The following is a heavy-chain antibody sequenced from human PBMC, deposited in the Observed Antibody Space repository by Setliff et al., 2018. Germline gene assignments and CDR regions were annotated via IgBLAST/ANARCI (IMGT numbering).Heavy chain of an antibody. CDR3: ARNIGMGQRDYFDY. D-gene: IGHD5-18*01. V-gene: IGHV1-8*03. J-gene: IGHJ4*02. CDR2: MNPNSGNT. Sequence: ASVKVSCKASGYTFTSYDINWVRQATGQGLEWMGWMNPNSGNTGYAQKFQGRVTFSADDSANTAYMELTSLTSEDTAVYYCARNIGMGQRDYFDYWGQGTVVTVSS. CDR1: GYTFTSYD.